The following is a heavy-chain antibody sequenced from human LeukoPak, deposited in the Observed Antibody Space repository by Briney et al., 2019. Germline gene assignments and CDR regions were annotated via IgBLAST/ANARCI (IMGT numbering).Heavy chain of an antibody. V-gene: IGHV3-23*01. Sequence: GGSLRLSCAASGFTFRIYAMTWVRQAPGKGLEWVSAMSGSGKNTWYADSVKGRFIISRDNSRNTLYLQMNSLRAEDTAVYYCVKPLHDYGDSYFDYWGQGTLVTVSS. CDR1: GFTFRIYA. D-gene: IGHD4/OR15-4a*01. J-gene: IGHJ4*02. CDR3: VKPLHDYGDSYFDY. CDR2: MSGSGKNT.